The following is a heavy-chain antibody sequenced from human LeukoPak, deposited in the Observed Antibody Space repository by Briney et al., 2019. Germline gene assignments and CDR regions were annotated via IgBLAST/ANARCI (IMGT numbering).Heavy chain of an antibody. CDR3: PSDSLVVVAATFWFAP. D-gene: IGHD2-15*01. CDR1: GYTFTSYY. V-gene: IGHV1-46*01. Sequence: ASVKVSCKASGYTFTSYYMHWVRQAPGQGLEWMGIINPSGGSTSYAQKFQGRVTMTRDTSTSTVYMELSSLRSEDTAVYSCPSDSLVVVAATFWFAPWGQGTLVTVSS. CDR2: INPSGGST. J-gene: IGHJ5*02.